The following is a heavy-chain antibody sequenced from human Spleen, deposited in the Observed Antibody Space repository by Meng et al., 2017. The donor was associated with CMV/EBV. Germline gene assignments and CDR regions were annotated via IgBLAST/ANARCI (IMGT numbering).Heavy chain of an antibody. CDR1: GYTFTAYY. CDR3: ARGRWLEANGMDV. D-gene: IGHD6-19*01. Sequence: ASVKVSCKASGYTFTAYYMHWVRQAPGQGLEWMGWINPNSGGTNYAQKFQGRVTITTDESTSTAYMELSSLRSEDTAVYYCARGRWLEANGMDVWGQGTTVTVSS. J-gene: IGHJ6*02. V-gene: IGHV1-2*02. CDR2: INPNSGGT.